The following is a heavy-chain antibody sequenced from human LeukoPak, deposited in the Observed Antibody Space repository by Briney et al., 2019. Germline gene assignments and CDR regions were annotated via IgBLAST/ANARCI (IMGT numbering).Heavy chain of an antibody. CDR3: ARDAPRRGSLRGMDV. Sequence: SETLSLTCTVSSGSISSYYWSWIRQPPGKGLEWIGYIYYSGSTNYDPSLKSRVTISVDTSKNQFSLKLSSVTAADTAVYYCARDAPRRGSLRGMDVWGQGTTVTVSS. CDR1: SGSISSYY. CDR2: IYYSGST. V-gene: IGHV4-59*01. D-gene: IGHD2-15*01. J-gene: IGHJ6*02.